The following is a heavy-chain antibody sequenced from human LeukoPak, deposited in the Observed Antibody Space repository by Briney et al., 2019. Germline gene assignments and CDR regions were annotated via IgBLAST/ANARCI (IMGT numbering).Heavy chain of an antibody. CDR1: GGSISSGSYY. D-gene: IGHD5-12*01. Sequence: SQTLSLTCTVSGGSISSGSYYWSWIRQPAGKGLEWIGRIYTSESTNYNPSLKSRVTISIDTSKNQFSLRLSSVTAADTAVYYCARDPVMSGSKYSAGYWGQGTLVTVSS. CDR2: IYTSEST. CDR3: ARDPVMSGSKYSAGY. J-gene: IGHJ4*02. V-gene: IGHV4-61*02.